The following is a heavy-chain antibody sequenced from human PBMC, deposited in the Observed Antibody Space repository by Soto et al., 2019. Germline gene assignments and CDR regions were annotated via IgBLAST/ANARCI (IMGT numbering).Heavy chain of an antibody. V-gene: IGHV4-61*01. CDR3: ERGGIAARPERWGDYYYGMDV. CDR2: VYDSWST. CDR1: GGSVSSGSYY. D-gene: IGHD6-6*01. J-gene: IGHJ6*02. Sequence: PAETLSLTCTVSGGSVSSGSYYCSWIRQPPVKGLACIGYVYDSWSTNYNHSLKSLVTMSVDTSKSQFSLKLSSVTAADTAVNYWERGGIAARPERWGDYYYGMDVWGQGTTV.